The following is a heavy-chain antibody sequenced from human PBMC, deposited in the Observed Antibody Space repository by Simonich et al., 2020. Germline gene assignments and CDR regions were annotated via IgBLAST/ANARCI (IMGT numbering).Heavy chain of an antibody. CDR2: IRSSSSYI. V-gene: IGHV3-21*01. Sequence: EVQLVESGGGLVKPGGSLRLSCAASGFTFSSYSMNWVRQAPGKGLEVVSHIRSSSSYIYYADSGKGRFTISRDNAKNSLYLQMNSLRAEDTAVYYCAREIEAGNAFDIWGQGTMVTVSS. CDR3: AREIEAGNAFDI. CDR1: GFTFSSYS. J-gene: IGHJ3*02.